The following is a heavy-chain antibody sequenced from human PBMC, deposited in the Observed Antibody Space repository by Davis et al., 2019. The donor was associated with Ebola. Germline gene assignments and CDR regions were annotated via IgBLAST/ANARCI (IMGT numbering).Heavy chain of an antibody. J-gene: IGHJ4*02. Sequence: ASVKVSCKASGYTFTGYYMNWVRQAPGQGLEWMGWINPNSGGTNYAQKFQGRVTMTRDTSISTAYMEVNSLTSDDTAIYYCANWGGYGSGSFFDYWGQGALVTVSS. CDR1: GYTFTGYY. CDR3: ANWGGYGSGSFFDY. CDR2: INPNSGGT. V-gene: IGHV1-2*02. D-gene: IGHD3-10*01.